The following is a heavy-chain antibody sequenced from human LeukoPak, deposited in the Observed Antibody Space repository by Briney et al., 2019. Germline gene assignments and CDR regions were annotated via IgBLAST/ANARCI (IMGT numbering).Heavy chain of an antibody. J-gene: IGHJ4*02. CDR1: GFTFTTYS. D-gene: IGHD2-15*01. V-gene: IGHV3-23*01. Sequence: GGSLRLSCAASGFTFTTYSMTWVRQAPGKGLQWVSAITGSGGITHYADFVKGRFTISRDNSKNTLYLQMNSLRAEDTAVYYCAKYRMATTPYFDYWGQGTLVTVSS. CDR2: ITGSGGIT. CDR3: AKYRMATTPYFDY.